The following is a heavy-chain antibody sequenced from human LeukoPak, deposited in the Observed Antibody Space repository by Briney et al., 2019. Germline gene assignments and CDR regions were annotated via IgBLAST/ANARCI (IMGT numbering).Heavy chain of an antibody. D-gene: IGHD5-18*01. J-gene: IGHJ4*02. CDR1: GFTFGDYA. V-gene: IGHV3-49*04. CDR2: IRSKAYGGTT. Sequence: GGSLRLSCTASGFTFGDYAMSWVRQAPGKGLEWVGFIRSKAYGGTTEYAASVKGRFTISRDDSKNIAYLQMNSLKTEDTAVYYCTRALRPLYSYGPYYFDYWGQGTLVTVSS. CDR3: TRALRPLYSYGPYYFDY.